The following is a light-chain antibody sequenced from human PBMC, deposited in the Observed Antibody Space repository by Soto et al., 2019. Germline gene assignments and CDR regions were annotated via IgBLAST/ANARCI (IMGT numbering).Light chain of an antibody. V-gene: IGKV3-15*01. CDR3: QQYNNGPRT. J-gene: IGKJ1*01. Sequence: EIVMTQSPATLSVSPGERATLSCRASQSVSSNLAWYQQKPGQAPRLLIYGASTSANGIPARFSGSGSGTEVTLTISSRQSEDFSVYYCQQYNNGPRTFGQGTKVEIK. CDR1: QSVSSN. CDR2: GAS.